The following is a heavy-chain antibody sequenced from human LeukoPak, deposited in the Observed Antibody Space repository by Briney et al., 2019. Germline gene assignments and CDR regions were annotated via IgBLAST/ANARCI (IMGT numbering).Heavy chain of an antibody. Sequence: PSETLSLTCAVYGGSFSGYYWSWIRQPPGKALEWIGNIFYSGSTYYSPSPKSRVTIPLDTPRNQSSLKLNSVTAAATAGYYCAKSKGYGLIDIWGQGTMVTVSS. J-gene: IGHJ3*02. CDR2: IFYSGST. D-gene: IGHD3-10*01. CDR1: GGSFSGYY. V-gene: IGHV4-34*12. CDR3: AKSKGYGLIDI.